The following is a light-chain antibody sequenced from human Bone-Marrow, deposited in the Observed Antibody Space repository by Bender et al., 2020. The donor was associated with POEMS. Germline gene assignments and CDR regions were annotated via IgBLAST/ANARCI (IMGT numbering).Light chain of an antibody. CDR2: KND. V-gene: IGLV1-44*01. J-gene: IGLJ3*02. CDR1: SSNIGRNT. CDR3: AAWDDSLSGLGV. Sequence: QSVLTPPPSASGTPGQRVTISCSGASSNIGRNTVNWYQQSPGTAPKLLIYKNDQRPSGVPDRFSGSKSGTSASLDISGLRSEDEADYYCAAWDDSLSGLGVFGGGTKLTVL.